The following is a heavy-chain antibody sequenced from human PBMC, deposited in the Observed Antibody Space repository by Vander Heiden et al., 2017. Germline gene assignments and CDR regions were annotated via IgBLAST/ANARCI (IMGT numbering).Heavy chain of an antibody. D-gene: IGHD2-21*01. V-gene: IGHV3-30*18. CDR3: AKDLRDGYNAYYFDY. Sequence: QVQLVESGGGVVQPGRSLRLSCAASGFTFRSYGMHWVRQAPGKGLEWVAVISYDGSDKYYADSVKGRFTISRDNSKNTLYLQMDSLRAEDTAVYYCAKDLRDGYNAYYFDYWGQGTLVTVSS. CDR1: GFTFRSYG. J-gene: IGHJ4*02. CDR2: ISYDGSDK.